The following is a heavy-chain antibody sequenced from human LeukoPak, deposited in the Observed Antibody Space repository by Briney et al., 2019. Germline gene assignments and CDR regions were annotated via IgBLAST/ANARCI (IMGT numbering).Heavy chain of an antibody. CDR2: INPSGGST. V-gene: IGHV1-46*02. J-gene: IGHJ6*03. D-gene: IGHD3-10*01. CDR3: ARGPSITMVRGGQWYYYMDV. CDR1: GGTFNSYA. Sequence: GSSVKVSCKASGGTFNSYANSWVRQAPGPGLEWMGIINPSGGSTNYAQKFQGRVTMTRDTSTSTVYMELSRLRSEDTDVYYCARGPSITMVRGGQWYYYMDVWGKGTTVTISS.